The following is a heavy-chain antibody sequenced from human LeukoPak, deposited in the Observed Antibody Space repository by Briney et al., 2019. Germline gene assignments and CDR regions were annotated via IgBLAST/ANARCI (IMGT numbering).Heavy chain of an antibody. V-gene: IGHV3-33*01. CDR1: GFTFSSYG. CDR3: VRVGYTNYGIDY. J-gene: IGHJ4*02. Sequence: GGSLRLSCAVSGFTFSSYGMHWVRQAPGKGLEWVAFIWYDGSNKYYADSVKGRFTISRDSSKNTLDLQMNSLRAEDTAVYYCVRVGYTNYGIDYWGQGTLVTVSS. CDR2: IWYDGSNK. D-gene: IGHD4-11*01.